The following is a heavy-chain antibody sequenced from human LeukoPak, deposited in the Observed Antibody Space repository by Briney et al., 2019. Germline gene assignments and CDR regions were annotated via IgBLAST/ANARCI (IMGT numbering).Heavy chain of an antibody. J-gene: IGHJ4*02. CDR1: GGSFSGYY. D-gene: IGHD2-15*01. V-gene: IGHV4-34*01. CDR2: INHSGST. CDR3: ARGVVVVAALYVLERHGFDY. Sequence: SEILSLTCAVYGGSFSGYYWSWIRQPPGKGLEWIGEINHSGSTNYNPSLKSRVTISVDTSKNQFSLKLSSVTAADTAVYYCARGVVVVAALYVLERHGFDYWGQGTLVTVSS.